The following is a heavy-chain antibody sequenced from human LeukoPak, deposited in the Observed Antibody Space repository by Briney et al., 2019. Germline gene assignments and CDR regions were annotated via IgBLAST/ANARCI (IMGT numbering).Heavy chain of an antibody. D-gene: IGHD6-13*01. J-gene: IGHJ4*02. V-gene: IGHV1-2*02. CDR1: GYTFTANY. CDR2: INSNSGAT. CDR3: ARGFGSSWYDY. Sequence: ASVKVSCKTSGYTFTANYIHWVRQAPGQGLEWVGWINSNSGATRYAQKPQGRVTMTRDTSISTAYMDLSRLTPDDTAVYYCARGFGSSWYDYWGQGTLVTVSS.